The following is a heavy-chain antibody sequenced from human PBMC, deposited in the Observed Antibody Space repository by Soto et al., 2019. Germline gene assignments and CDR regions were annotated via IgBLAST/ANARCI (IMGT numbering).Heavy chain of an antibody. CDR3: ARDPIGIAVAGTGVDY. V-gene: IGHV3-30-3*01. D-gene: IGHD6-19*01. Sequence: GGSLRLSLAASGFTFGSYATDVGGPAPGKGLEWVAVISYDGSNKYYADSVKGRFTISRDNSKNTLYLQMNSLRAEDTAVYYFARDPIGIAVAGTGVDYWGQGTLVTVSS. J-gene: IGHJ4*02. CDR1: GFTFGSYA. CDR2: ISYDGSNK.